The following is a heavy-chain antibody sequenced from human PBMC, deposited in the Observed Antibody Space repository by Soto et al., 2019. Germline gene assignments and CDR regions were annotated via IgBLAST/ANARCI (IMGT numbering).Heavy chain of an antibody. D-gene: IGHD2-15*01. J-gene: IGHJ6*03. CDR2: IIPILGIA. CDR3: ARSYCSGGSCYQNYYYYYMDV. V-gene: IGHV1-69*02. Sequence: QVQLVQSGAEVKKPGSSVKVSCKASGGTFSSYTIGWVRQAPGQGLEWMGRIIPILGIANYAQKFQGRVKITADKSTSTGYLELRSLRSVDTAVYYCARSYCSGGSCYQNYYYYYMDVCGKGTTFTV. CDR1: GGTFSSYT.